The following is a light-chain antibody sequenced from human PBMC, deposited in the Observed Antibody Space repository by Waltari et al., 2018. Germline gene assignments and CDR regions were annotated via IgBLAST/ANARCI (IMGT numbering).Light chain of an antibody. J-gene: IGKJ1*01. CDR1: QSVLYSSNNKNY. CDR3: QQYYTTRT. Sequence: DIVMTQSPDSLAVALGERAPIHCKSSQSVLYSSNNKNYLAWYHQKHGQPPKLLIYWASTRESGVPDRFSGSGSGTDFTLTISSLQAEDVAVYYCQQYYTTRTFGQGTKVEIK. CDR2: WAS. V-gene: IGKV4-1*01.